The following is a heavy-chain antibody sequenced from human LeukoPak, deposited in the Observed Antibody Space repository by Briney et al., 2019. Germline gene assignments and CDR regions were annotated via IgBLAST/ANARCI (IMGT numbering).Heavy chain of an antibody. CDR1: SGSFSGYY. D-gene: IGHD5-24*01. Sequence: KSSETLSLTCAVYSGSFSGYYWSWIRQPPEKGLEWIGEISHSGSANYNPSLKSRVTISLDTSKNQFSLKLSSVTAADTAVYYCARTAWLQSLFDYWGQGTLVTVSS. CDR3: ARTAWLQSLFDY. V-gene: IGHV4-34*01. J-gene: IGHJ4*02. CDR2: ISHSGSA.